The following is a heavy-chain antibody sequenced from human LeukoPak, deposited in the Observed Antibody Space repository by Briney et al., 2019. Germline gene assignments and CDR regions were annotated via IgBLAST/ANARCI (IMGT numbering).Heavy chain of an antibody. CDR2: IRDDGSNE. CDR1: GFTFSSYG. Sequence: PGGSLRLSWAAAGFTFSSYGMRWVRQAPGEGREWVAFIRDDGSNEYYADSVKGRFTISRDNSKNTLYLQMNSLRAEDTAVYYCAKEAFFEPAAPFDYWGQGTLVTVSS. D-gene: IGHD2-2*01. V-gene: IGHV3-30*02. CDR3: AKEAFFEPAAPFDY. J-gene: IGHJ4*02.